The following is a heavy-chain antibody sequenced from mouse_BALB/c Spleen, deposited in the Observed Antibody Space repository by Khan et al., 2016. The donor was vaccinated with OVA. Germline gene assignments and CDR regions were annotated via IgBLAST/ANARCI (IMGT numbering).Heavy chain of an antibody. V-gene: IGHV2-4-1*01. CDR1: GFSLTSYG. D-gene: IGHD1-1*01. Sequence: QVQLKQSGPGLVQPSQSLSITCTVSGFSLTSYGVHWVRQSPGKGLEWLGVIWSGGSTDYNAAFISRLSISKDNSKSQVFFKMNSLQADDTAIYYCVRKPHYYGYYYAMDYWGQGTSVTVSS. CDR2: IWSGGST. CDR3: VRKPHYYGYYYAMDY. J-gene: IGHJ4*01.